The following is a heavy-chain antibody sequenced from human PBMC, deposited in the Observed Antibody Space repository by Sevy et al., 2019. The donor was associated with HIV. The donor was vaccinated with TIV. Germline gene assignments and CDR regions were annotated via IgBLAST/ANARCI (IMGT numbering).Heavy chain of an antibody. CDR3: AGENAWGRGYS. CDR1: GGSITSLY. D-gene: IGHD1-26*01. J-gene: IGHJ4*02. V-gene: IGHV4-59*08. Sequence: SETLSLTCTVSGGSITSLYWNWIRQPPGKGLEWIANIYYNGHINYNPSLTTRVTLPLDPSKNPFSLRLSSVTAADTAMYYCAGENAWGRGYSWGQGTLVTVSS. CDR2: IYYNGHI.